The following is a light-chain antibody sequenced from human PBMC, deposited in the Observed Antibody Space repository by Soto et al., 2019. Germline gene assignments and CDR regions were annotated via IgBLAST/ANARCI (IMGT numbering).Light chain of an antibody. CDR3: QQYNNWPRT. J-gene: IGKJ1*01. CDR1: QSVRNY. V-gene: IGKV3-15*01. CDR2: DAS. Sequence: EIVMTQSPATLSVSPGERATLSCRASQSVRNYLAWYQQKPGQAPRLLISDASTRETGIPARFSGSGSGTEFTLTISSLQSEDVEVYYCQQYNNWPRTFGQGTKVDIK.